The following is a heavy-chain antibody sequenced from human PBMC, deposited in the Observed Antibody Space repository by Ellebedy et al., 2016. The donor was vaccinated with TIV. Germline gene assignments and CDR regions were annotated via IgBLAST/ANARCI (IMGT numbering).Heavy chain of an antibody. V-gene: IGHV3-30*09. CDR1: GFNFSNFA. CDR3: ARDAVAMVRGVMWWFGLDV. Sequence: PGGSLRLSCAVSGFNFSNFAMHWVRQAPGKGLEWVAIVPSSGNIIHYADSVKGRFAISRDNSKSTLYLQMDSLRAEDTAIYYCARDAVAMVRGVMWWFGLDVWGQGTTVIVSS. D-gene: IGHD3-10*01. CDR2: VPSSGNII. J-gene: IGHJ6*02.